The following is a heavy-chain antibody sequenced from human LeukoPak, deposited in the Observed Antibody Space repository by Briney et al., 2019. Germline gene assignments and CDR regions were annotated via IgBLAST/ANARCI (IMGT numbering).Heavy chain of an antibody. CDR1: GYTFSNYG. D-gene: IGHD6-19*01. Sequence: GASVNVSCTASGYTFSNYGISWVRQAPGQGLEWMGWISAYNGNTNYAQKLQGRVTMTTDTSTSTAYMELRSLRSDDTAVYYCARVAAVAGYFDYWGQGTLVTVSS. V-gene: IGHV1-18*01. CDR2: ISAYNGNT. CDR3: ARVAAVAGYFDY. J-gene: IGHJ4*02.